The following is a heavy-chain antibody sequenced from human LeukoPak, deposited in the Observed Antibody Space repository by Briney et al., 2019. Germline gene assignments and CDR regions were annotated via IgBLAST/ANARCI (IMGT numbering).Heavy chain of an antibody. CDR3: ARAVFWSGYYVLDY. Sequence: GGSLRLSCAASGFTFSSYWMSWVRQAPGKGLEWVANMKQDGSEKYYVDSVKGRFTISRDNAKNSLYLQMNSLRAEDTAVYYCARAVFWSGYYVLDYWGQGTLVTVSS. J-gene: IGHJ4*02. V-gene: IGHV3-7*01. D-gene: IGHD3-3*01. CDR2: MKQDGSEK. CDR1: GFTFSSYW.